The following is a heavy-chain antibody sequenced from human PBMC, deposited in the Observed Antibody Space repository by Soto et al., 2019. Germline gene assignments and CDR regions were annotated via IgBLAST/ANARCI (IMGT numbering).Heavy chain of an antibody. D-gene: IGHD6-19*01. CDR1: GFTFSSYG. CDR2: ISYDGSNK. V-gene: IGHV3-30*03. Sequence: PGGSLGLSCAASGFTFSSYGMHWVRQAPGKGLEWVAVISYDGSNKYYADSVKGRFTISRDNSKNTLYLQMNSLRAEDTAVYYCALAVAGTLDYWGQGTLVTGSS. CDR3: ALAVAGTLDY. J-gene: IGHJ4*02.